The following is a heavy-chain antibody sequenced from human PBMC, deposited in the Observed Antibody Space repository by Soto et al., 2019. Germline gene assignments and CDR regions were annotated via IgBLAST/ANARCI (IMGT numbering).Heavy chain of an antibody. CDR3: AREETAWPLAYGLDV. Sequence: VGSLRLSCEASGFSFSTYSMHWVRQAPGKGLEWVSSIGRRSDIYYADSVKGRFTISRDNAKNSASLQMNSLRDEDTAVYYCAREETAWPLAYGLDVWGQGTTVTVSS. CDR2: IGRRSDI. V-gene: IGHV3-21*01. CDR1: GFSFSTYS. D-gene: IGHD2-21*02. J-gene: IGHJ6*02.